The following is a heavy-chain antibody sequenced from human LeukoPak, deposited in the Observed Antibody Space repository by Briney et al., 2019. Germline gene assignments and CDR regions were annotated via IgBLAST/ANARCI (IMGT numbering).Heavy chain of an antibody. CDR1: GGSISSNY. CDR3: ARALSGSYSQLDY. J-gene: IGHJ4*02. V-gene: IGHV4-59*01. Sequence: SETLCLTCAVPGGSISSNYWSWIRQPPGKGLEWIGYIYYSGSTYYNPSLKSRVTISVDTSKNQFSLKLRSVTAADTAVYYCARALSGSYSQLDYWGQGTLVTVSS. CDR2: IYYSGST. D-gene: IGHD1-26*01.